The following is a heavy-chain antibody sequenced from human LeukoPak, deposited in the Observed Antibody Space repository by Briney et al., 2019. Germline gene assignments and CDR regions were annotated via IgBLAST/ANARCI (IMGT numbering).Heavy chain of an antibody. Sequence: ASVNVSCKASGGTFSSYSISWVRQAPGQGLEWMGGIIPIFDTADYAQKFQGRVTITADESTSTAYMELSSLRSEDTAVFYCARISLGAIWGYYYGMDVWGQGTTVTVSS. CDR1: GGTFSSYS. CDR3: ARISLGAIWGYYYGMDV. V-gene: IGHV1-69*13. J-gene: IGHJ6*02. CDR2: IIPIFDTA. D-gene: IGHD1-26*01.